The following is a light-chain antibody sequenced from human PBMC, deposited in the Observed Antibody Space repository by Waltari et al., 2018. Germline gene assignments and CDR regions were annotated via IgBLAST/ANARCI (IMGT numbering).Light chain of an antibody. V-gene: IGKV3-20*01. CDR3: QQYDTSPYT. J-gene: IGKJ2*01. CDR2: SSS. CDR1: QSVRSSY. Sequence: EIVLTQSPGTLSLSPGERATLSCRASQSVRSSYLAWYKQKPGQAPRLLIYSSSSRATGIPDRFSGSGSGTDFTLTISRLEPEDFAMYYCQQYDTSPYTFGQGTKLQIK.